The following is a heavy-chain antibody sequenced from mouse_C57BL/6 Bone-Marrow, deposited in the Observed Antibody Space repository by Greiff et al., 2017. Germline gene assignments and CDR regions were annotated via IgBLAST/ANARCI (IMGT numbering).Heavy chain of an antibody. CDR2: ISSGSSTI. CDR3: ARPDYWDFDG. Sequence: EVKLVESGGGLVKPGGSLKLSCAASGFTFSDYGMHWVRQAPGKGLEWVAYISSGSSTIYYADTVKGRFTISRDNAKNTLFLQMTSLRSEDTARYCCARPDYWDFDGWGAGSTVTDTS. CDR1: GFTFSDYG. J-gene: IGHJ1*01. V-gene: IGHV5-17*01.